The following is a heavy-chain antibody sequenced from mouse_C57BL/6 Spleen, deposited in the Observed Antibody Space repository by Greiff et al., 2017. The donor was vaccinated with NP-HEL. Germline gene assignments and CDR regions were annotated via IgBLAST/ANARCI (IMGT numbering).Heavy chain of an antibody. CDR1: GYTFTSYW. V-gene: IGHV1-61*01. CDR3: AREAVVAPYYFGC. J-gene: IGHJ2*01. D-gene: IGHD1-1*01. Sequence: QVHLQQPGAELVRPGSSVKLSCKASGYTFTSYWMDWVKQRPGQGLEWIGNIYPSDSETHYNQKFKDKATLTADKSSSTAYMQLSSLTSEDSAVYDCAREAVVAPYYFGCWGPGTTLTVSS. CDR2: IYPSDSET.